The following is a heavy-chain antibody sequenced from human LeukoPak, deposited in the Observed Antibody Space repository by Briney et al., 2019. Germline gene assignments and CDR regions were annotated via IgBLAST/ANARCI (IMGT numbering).Heavy chain of an antibody. CDR1: GGSFSGYY. CDR2: INHSGST. Sequence: SETLSLTCAVYGGSFSGYYWSWIRQPPGKGLEWIGEINHSGSTNYNPSLKSRVTISVDTSKNQFSLKLSSVTAADTAVYYCARSAGRLRHYGMDVWGQGTTVTVSS. J-gene: IGHJ6*02. V-gene: IGHV4-34*01. D-gene: IGHD3-10*01. CDR3: ARSAGRLRHYGMDV.